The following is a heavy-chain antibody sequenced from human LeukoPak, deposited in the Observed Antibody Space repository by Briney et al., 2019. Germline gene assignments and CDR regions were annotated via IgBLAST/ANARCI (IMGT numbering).Heavy chain of an antibody. CDR3: ARVVGSSSVWFDP. CDR1: GYSISSGYY. V-gene: IGHV4-38-2*02. D-gene: IGHD6-6*01. Sequence: PSETLSLTCTVSGYSISSGYYWGWIRQPLGKGLEWIGSIHHSGSTYYNPSLKSRATILVDTSKNHFSLKLNSVTAADTAVYYCARVVGSSSVWFDPWGQGTLVTVSS. CDR2: IHHSGST. J-gene: IGHJ5*02.